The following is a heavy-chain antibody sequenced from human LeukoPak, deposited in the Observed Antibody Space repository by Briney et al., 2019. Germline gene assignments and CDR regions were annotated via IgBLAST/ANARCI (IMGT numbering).Heavy chain of an antibody. V-gene: IGHV3-74*01. CDR1: GFTFSSYW. D-gene: IGHD3-22*01. J-gene: IGHJ4*02. Sequence: GGSLSLSCAPSGFTFSSYWMHGVGQAPRRGLVGVSRINSDGSSTSYADSVKGRFTISRDNAKNTLYLQMNSLRAEDTAVYYCARGDSVWYDSSGYPFDYWGQGTLVTVSS. CDR3: ARGDSVWYDSSGYPFDY. CDR2: INSDGSST.